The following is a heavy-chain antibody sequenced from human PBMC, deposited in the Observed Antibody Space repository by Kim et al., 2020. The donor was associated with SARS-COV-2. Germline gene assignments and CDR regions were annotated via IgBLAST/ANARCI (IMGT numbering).Heavy chain of an antibody. CDR1: GDSITNSPYS. D-gene: IGHD1-20*01. V-gene: IGHV4-39*01. Sequence: SETLSLTCTVSGDSITNSPYSWDWIRQPPGRGLEWIGAISYSGNAHYNSSLKSRVTISLDTSKNQFSLQLTSVTAADTALYFCPFGMSPRVFDSWGRGTL. CDR2: ISYSGNA. J-gene: IGHJ4*02. CDR3: PFGMSPRVFDS.